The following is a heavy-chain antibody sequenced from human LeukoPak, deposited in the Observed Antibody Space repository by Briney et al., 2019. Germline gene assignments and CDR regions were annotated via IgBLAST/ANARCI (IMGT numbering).Heavy chain of an antibody. CDR1: GFTFSSYA. Sequence: GRSLRLSCAASGFTFSSYAMHWVRQAPGKGLERVAVISYDGSNKYYADSVKGRFTISRDNSKNTLYLQMNSLRAEDTAVYYCARGVAGDYFDYWGQGTLVTVSS. CDR3: ARGVAGDYFDY. J-gene: IGHJ4*02. D-gene: IGHD6-19*01. CDR2: ISYDGSNK. V-gene: IGHV3-30*04.